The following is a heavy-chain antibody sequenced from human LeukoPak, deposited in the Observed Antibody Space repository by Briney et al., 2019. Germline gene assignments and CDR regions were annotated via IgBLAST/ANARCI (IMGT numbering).Heavy chain of an antibody. J-gene: IGHJ4*02. CDR1: GFTFSSYA. Sequence: QPGGSLRLSCAASGFTFSSYAMSWVRQAPGKGLEWVSAISGSGGSTYYADSVKGRFTISRDNSKNTLYLQMHSLRAEDTAVYYCAKDERYCSGGSCYPVVVYWGQGTLVTVSS. CDR2: ISGSGGST. CDR3: AKDERYCSGGSCYPVVVY. V-gene: IGHV3-23*01. D-gene: IGHD2-15*01.